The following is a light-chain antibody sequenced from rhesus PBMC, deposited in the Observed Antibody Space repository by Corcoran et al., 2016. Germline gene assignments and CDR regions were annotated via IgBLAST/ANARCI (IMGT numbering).Light chain of an antibody. CDR2: KAS. Sequence: DIQMTQSPSFPSASVGDTVTITCRASLDIKTWLAWYQKKPGKAPNLLIYKASTWQSGVPSRFSGNGSGTAFTLTISSLQPEDFATYYCLQYNSAPHILGQGTTVEIK. J-gene: IGKJ2*01. CDR3: LQYNSAPHI. CDR1: LDIKTW. V-gene: IGKV1-21*01.